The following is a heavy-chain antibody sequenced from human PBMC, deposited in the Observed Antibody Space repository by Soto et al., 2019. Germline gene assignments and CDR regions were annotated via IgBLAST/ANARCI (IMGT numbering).Heavy chain of an antibody. CDR2: IYHSGSA. V-gene: IGHV4-4*02. CDR3: ARGDAPTVTTINYFDP. J-gene: IGHJ5*02. D-gene: IGHD4-17*01. CDR1: GDSINSRNW. Sequence: QVQLQESGPGLVKPSGTLSLTCAVSGDSINSRNWWTWVRQSPGKGLEWIGEIYHSGSANYNPSPKSRVTMSVDKSKNHFSLNLTSVTAADTAVYYCARGDAPTVTTINYFDPWGQGLLVTVSS.